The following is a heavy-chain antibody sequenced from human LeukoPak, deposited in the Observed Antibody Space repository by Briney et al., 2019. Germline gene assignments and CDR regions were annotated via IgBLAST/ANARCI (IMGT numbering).Heavy chain of an antibody. CDR3: ANIRAAGEIDF. CDR1: GFTLSTYA. CDR2: IGGSAATT. D-gene: IGHD3-3*02. J-gene: IGHJ4*02. V-gene: IGHV3-23*01. Sequence: GGSLRLSCAASGFTLSTYASRWVRLAPGTGLEWLSIIGGSAATTYYADSVKGRITVSRDNSKNTLYLQMNSLRAEDTAVYYCANIRAAGEIDFWGQGTLVTVSS.